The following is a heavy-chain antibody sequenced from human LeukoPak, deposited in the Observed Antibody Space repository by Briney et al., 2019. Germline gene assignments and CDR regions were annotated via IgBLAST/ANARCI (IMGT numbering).Heavy chain of an antibody. CDR3: ARGKNIWNYRSWFDS. V-gene: IGHV3-7*01. CDR2: IKQDGSEK. J-gene: IGHJ5*01. Sequence: TGGSLRLSCAASGFTFSSYWMSWVRQAPGKGLEWVANIKQDGSEKYYVDSVKGRFTISRDNSKNTLYLQMNSLRVEDTAVYYCARGKNIWNYRSWFDSWGQGTLVTVSS. D-gene: IGHD1-7*01. CDR1: GFTFSSYW.